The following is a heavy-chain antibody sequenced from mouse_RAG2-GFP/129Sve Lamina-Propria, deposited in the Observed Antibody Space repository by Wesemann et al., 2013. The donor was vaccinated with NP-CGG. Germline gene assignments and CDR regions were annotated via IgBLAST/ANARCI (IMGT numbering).Heavy chain of an antibody. J-gene: IGHJ4*01. CDR1: GYTFTSYW. D-gene: IGHD5-5*01. CDR2: IDPSDSYT. Sequence: QVQLQQPGTELVKPGASVKLSCKASGYTFTSYWMHWVKQRPGQGLEWIGEIDPSDSYTNYNQKFKGKATLTVDKSSSTAYMQLSSLTSEDSAVYYCARYPFYLYAMDYWGQGTSVTVSS. CDR3: ARYPFYLYAMDY. V-gene: IGHV1-69*02.